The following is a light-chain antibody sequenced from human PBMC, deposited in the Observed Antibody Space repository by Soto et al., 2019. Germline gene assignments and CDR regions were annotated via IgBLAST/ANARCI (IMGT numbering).Light chain of an antibody. CDR2: DVT. CDR1: SSDVGVYNY. V-gene: IGLV2-11*01. Sequence: QSVLTQPRSVSGSPGQSVTISCTGTSSDVGVYNYVSWYQQHPDKAPKLMIYDVTKRPSGVPDRFSGSKSGNTASLTIYGLQAEDEADYYCCSYAGSYTHVIFGGGTKLPVL. J-gene: IGLJ2*01. CDR3: CSYAGSYTHVI.